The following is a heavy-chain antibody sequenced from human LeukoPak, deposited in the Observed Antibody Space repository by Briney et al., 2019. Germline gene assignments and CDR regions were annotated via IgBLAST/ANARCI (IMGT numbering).Heavy chain of an antibody. J-gene: IGHJ4*02. Sequence: SVKVSCKASGGTFSSYAISWVRQAPGQGLEWMGGIIPIFGTANYAQKFQGRVTITTDESTSTAYMELSSLRSEDTAVYYCARAIWFGELSPDYWGQGTLVTVSS. D-gene: IGHD3-10*01. V-gene: IGHV1-69*05. CDR3: ARAIWFGELSPDY. CDR2: IIPIFGTA. CDR1: GGTFSSYA.